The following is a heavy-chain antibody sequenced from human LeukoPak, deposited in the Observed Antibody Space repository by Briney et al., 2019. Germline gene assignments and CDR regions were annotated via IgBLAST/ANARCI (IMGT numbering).Heavy chain of an antibody. V-gene: IGHV3-21*01. CDR3: ARDPLPDHSSGYYGAFDI. CDR2: ISSSSSYI. D-gene: IGHD3-22*01. CDR1: GFTFSSYS. Sequence: GGSLRLSCAASGFTFSSYSMNWVRQAPGKGLEWVSSISSSSSYIYYADSVKGRFTISRDNAKNSLYLQMNSLRAEDTAVYYCARDPLPDHSSGYYGAFDIWGQGTMVTVSS. J-gene: IGHJ3*02.